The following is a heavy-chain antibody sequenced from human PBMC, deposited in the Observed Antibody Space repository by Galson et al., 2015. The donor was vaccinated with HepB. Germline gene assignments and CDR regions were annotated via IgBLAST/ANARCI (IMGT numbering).Heavy chain of an antibody. CDR1: GYSFTSYW. CDR2: IDPSDSYT. D-gene: IGHD2-2*01. CDR3: ASGGVVVPAAALYDAFDI. Sequence: QSGAEVTKPGESLRISCKGSGYSFTSYWISWVRQMPGKGLEWMGRIDPSDSYTNYSPSFQGHVTISADKSISTAYLQWSSLKASDTAMYYCASGGVVVPAAALYDAFDIWGQGTMVTVSS. V-gene: IGHV5-10-1*01. J-gene: IGHJ3*02.